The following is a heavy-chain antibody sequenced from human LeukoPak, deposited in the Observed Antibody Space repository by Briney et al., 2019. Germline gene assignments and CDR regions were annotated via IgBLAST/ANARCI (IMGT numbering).Heavy chain of an antibody. V-gene: IGHV4-31*03. J-gene: IGHJ4*02. CDR3: ARATSDPYITMIVVATPPNFDY. Sequence: SETLSLTCTVSGGPFSSGGYYWSWIRQHPGKGLEWIGYIYYSGSTYYNPSLKSRVTISVDTSKNQFSLKLSSVTAADTAVYYCARATSDPYITMIVVATPPNFDYWGQGTLVTVSS. D-gene: IGHD3-22*01. CDR2: IYYSGST. CDR1: GGPFSSGGYY.